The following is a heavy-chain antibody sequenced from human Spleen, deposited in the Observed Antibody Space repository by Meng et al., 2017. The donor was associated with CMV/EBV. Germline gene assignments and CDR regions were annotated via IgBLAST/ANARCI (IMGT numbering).Heavy chain of an antibody. Sequence: GSLRLSCSVSGGSISSFYWNWIRQSPGKGLEWIGYIYYSGSTNYNPSLRSRVTMSVDPSKNQFSLRLSSVTAADTAVYYCAREVRSSPYTDDSGYYFDDWGQGTPVTVSS. CDR1: GGSISSFY. CDR2: IYYSGST. D-gene: IGHD3-22*01. J-gene: IGHJ4*02. V-gene: IGHV4-59*01. CDR3: AREVRSSPYTDDSGYYFDD.